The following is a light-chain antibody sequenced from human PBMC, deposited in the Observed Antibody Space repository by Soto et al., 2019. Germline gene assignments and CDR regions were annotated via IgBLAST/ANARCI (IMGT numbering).Light chain of an antibody. V-gene: IGKV1-5*01. CDR2: DAS. Sequence: DIQMTQSPSTLSASVGDTVTVTCRASQSIGRWLAWYQQKPGKAPKLLIFDASTLENGVPARFSGSRSGPEFSRTISILQPDDFATYYCQQYYSYWTFGQGTKVEIK. CDR3: QQYYSYWT. CDR1: QSIGRW. J-gene: IGKJ1*01.